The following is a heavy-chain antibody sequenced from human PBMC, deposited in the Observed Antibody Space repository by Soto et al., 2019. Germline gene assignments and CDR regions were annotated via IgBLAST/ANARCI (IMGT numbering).Heavy chain of an antibody. CDR3: ARGPLVRFLEWLLYFGYYFDY. J-gene: IGHJ4*02. CDR1: GYTFTSYG. D-gene: IGHD3-3*01. CDR2: ISAYNGNT. V-gene: IGHV1-18*01. Sequence: QVQLVQSGAEVKKPGASVKVSCKASGYTFTSYGISWVRQAPGQGLEWMGWISAYNGNTNYAQKLQGRVTMTTDTSTSTAYMELRSLRSDDTAVYYCARGPLVRFLEWLLYFGYYFDYWGQGTLVTVSS.